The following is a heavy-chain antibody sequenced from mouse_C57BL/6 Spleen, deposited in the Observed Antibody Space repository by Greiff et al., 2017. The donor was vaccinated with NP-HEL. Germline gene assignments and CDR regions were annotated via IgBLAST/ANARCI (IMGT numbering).Heavy chain of an antibody. V-gene: IGHV5-16*01. Sequence: EVHLVESEGGLVQPGSSMKLSCTASGFTFSDYYMAWVRQVPEKGLEWVANINYDGSSTYYLDSLKSRFIISRDNAKNILYLQMSSLKSEDTATYYCARWDYGSYWYFDVWGTGTTVTVSS. CDR3: ARWDYGSYWYFDV. J-gene: IGHJ1*03. D-gene: IGHD1-1*01. CDR1: GFTFSDYY. CDR2: INYDGSST.